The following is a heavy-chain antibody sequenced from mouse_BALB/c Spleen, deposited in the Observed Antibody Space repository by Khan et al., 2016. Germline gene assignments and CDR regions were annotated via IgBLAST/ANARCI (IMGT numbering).Heavy chain of an antibody. CDR1: GYSFTSYY. CDR3: GSSTQSFHAMDY. V-gene: IGHV1S135*01. D-gene: IGHD1-1*01. CDR2: IDPFNGGT. J-gene: IGHJ4*01. Sequence: VQLKESGPELMKPGASVKISCKASGYSFTSYYMHWVKQSHGKSLEWIGYIDPFNGGTSYNQKFKGKATLTVDKSSSTAYMHLSSLTYEDSAVYYLGSSTQSFHAMDYWGQGTSVTVSS.